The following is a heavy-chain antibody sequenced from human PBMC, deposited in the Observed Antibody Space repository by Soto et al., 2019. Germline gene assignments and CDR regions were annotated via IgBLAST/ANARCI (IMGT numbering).Heavy chain of an antibody. D-gene: IGHD6-19*01. CDR1: GYTFTSYY. CDR3: ARGLAVAYSPALL. V-gene: IGHV1-46*01. Sequence: QVQLVQSGAEVKKPGASVKVSCKASGYTFTSYYMHWVRQAPGQGLERMGLINPGGGGASYAQKLHGRVTMTRDTSTSTVYMELSSLRSEDTAVYYCARGLAVAYSPALLWGQGTLVTVSS. CDR2: INPGGGGA. J-gene: IGHJ4*02.